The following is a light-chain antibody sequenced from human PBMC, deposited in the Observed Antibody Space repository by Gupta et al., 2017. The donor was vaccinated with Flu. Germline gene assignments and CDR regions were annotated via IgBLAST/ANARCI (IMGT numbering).Light chain of an antibody. CDR2: WAS. Sequence: DIVMTQSPDSLAVSLGERATINCKSSQSGLNSSNNKNSLAWYQQKLGQPPKLLIYWASTREAGVPDRFSGSGFEKDFTLTISSRQEEDVAVYYCQQYEDNSPITFGQGTPMDI. CDR3: QQYEDNSPIT. V-gene: IGKV4-1*01. CDR1: QSGLNSSNNKNS. J-gene: IGKJ5*01.